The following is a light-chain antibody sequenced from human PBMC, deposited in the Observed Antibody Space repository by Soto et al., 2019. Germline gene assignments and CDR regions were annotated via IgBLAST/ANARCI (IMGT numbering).Light chain of an antibody. Sequence: DIQMTQSPSSLSASVGDRVTITCQASQDISNYLNWYQQKPGKASKLLIYDASNLETGVPSRFSGSGSGTDLTFTIRSLQPEDIATYYCQQYDNLPFGGGTKVEIK. V-gene: IGKV1-33*01. CDR2: DAS. J-gene: IGKJ4*01. CDR3: QQYDNLP. CDR1: QDISNY.